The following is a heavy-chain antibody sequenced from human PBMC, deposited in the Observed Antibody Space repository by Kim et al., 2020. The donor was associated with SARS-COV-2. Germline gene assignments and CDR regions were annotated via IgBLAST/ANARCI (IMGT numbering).Heavy chain of an antibody. CDR2: IYYSGST. CDR1: GGSISSSSYY. D-gene: IGHD3-3*01. V-gene: IGHV4-39*01. Sequence: SETLSLTCTVSGGSISSSSYYWGWIRQPPGKGLEWIGSIYYSGSTYYNPSLKSRVTISVDTSKNQFSLKLSSVTAADTAVYYCARARRVGSGYHFNWFDPWGQGTLVTVSS. CDR3: ARARRVGSGYHFNWFDP. J-gene: IGHJ5*02.